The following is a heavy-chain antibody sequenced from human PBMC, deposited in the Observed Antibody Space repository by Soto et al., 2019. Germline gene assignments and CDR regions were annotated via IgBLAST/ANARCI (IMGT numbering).Heavy chain of an antibody. J-gene: IGHJ4*02. CDR1: GGSLSSSSYY. V-gene: IGHV4-39*01. CDR2: IYYSGST. D-gene: IGHD5-18*01. CDR3: ARQDTAMVNFDY. Sequence: SETLSLTCTVSGGSLSSSSYYWGWIRQPPGKGLEWIGSIYYSGSTYYNPSLKSRVTISVDTSKNQFSLKLSSVTAADTAVYYCARQDTAMVNFDYWAQGTLVTVSS.